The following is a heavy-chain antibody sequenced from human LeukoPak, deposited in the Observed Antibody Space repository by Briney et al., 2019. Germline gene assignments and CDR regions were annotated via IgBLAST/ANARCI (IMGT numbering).Heavy chain of an antibody. D-gene: IGHD2-15*01. CDR2: IWYDGSNK. J-gene: IGHJ4*02. CDR1: GFTFSSYG. CDR3: ARSLNIVVVVAAY. V-gene: IGHV3-33*01. Sequence: GGSLRLSCAASGFTFSSYGMHWVRQAPGKGLEWVAVIWYDGSNKYYADSVKGRFTISRDNSKNTLYLQMNSLGAEDTAVYYCARSLNIVVVVAAYWGQGTLVTVSS.